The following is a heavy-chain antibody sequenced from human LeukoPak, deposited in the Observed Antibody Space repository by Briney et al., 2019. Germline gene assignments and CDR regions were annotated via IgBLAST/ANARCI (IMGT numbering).Heavy chain of an antibody. V-gene: IGHV5-51*01. J-gene: IGHJ4*02. Sequence: GESLKISCKGSGYSFTSYWIGWVRQMPGKGLEWMGIIYPGDSDTRYSPSFQGQVTISADKSISTAYLQWSSLKASDTATYYCARHVSIAAAGTDLDYWGQGPLVTVSS. D-gene: IGHD6-13*01. CDR2: IYPGDSDT. CDR3: ARHVSIAAAGTDLDY. CDR1: GYSFTSYW.